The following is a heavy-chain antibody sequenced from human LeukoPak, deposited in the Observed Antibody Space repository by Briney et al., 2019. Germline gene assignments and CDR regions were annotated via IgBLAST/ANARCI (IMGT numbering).Heavy chain of an antibody. CDR1: GYSFTSYW. J-gene: IGHJ6*02. Sequence: GESLKISCKGSGYSFTSYWIGWVRQMPGKGLEWMGIIYPGDSDTRYSPSFQGQVTISADKSISTAYLQWSSLKASDTAMYYCARQVEERKKIYCYGMDVWGQGTTVTVSS. CDR3: ARQVEERKKIYCYGMDV. V-gene: IGHV5-51*01. D-gene: IGHD1-1*01. CDR2: IYPGDSDT.